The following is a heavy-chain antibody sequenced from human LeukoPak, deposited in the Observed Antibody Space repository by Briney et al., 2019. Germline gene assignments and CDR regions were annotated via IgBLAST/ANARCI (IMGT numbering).Heavy chain of an antibody. CDR2: ISAYNGNT. Sequence: GASVKVSCKASGYTFTSYGISWVRQAPGQGLEWMGWISAYNGNTNYAQKLQGRVTMTTDTSTSTAYMELRSLRSDDTAVYYCARISHSSSWYIHYYYGMDVWGQGTTVTVSS. J-gene: IGHJ6*02. CDR3: ARISHSSSWYIHYYYGMDV. V-gene: IGHV1-18*01. D-gene: IGHD6-13*01. CDR1: GYTFTSYG.